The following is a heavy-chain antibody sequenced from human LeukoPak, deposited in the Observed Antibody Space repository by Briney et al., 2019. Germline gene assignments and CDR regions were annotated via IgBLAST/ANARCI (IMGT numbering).Heavy chain of an antibody. J-gene: IGHJ6*03. V-gene: IGHV3-74*01. CDR1: GFTFNSYW. Sequence: GGSLRLSCAASGFTFNSYWIHWVRQAPGKGLVWVSRINTDGSRTNYADSVKGRFATSRDDAKNTVHLQMYSLGAEDSAGYYCVRGAPLAYHLEVRGKGTTVTVSS. CDR2: INTDGSRT. CDR3: VRGAPLAYHLEV.